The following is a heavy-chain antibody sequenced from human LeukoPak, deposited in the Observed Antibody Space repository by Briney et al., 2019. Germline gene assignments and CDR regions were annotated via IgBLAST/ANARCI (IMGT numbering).Heavy chain of an antibody. V-gene: IGHV3-21*01. CDR1: GFTFSSYW. CDR3: ARDRESYGMDV. J-gene: IGHJ6*02. CDR2: ISSSSSYI. Sequence: GGSLRLSCAASGFTFSSYWMSWVRQAPGKGLEWVSSISSSSSYIYYADSVKGRFTISRDNAKDSLYLQMNSLRAEDTAVYYCARDRESYGMDVWGQGTTVTVSS.